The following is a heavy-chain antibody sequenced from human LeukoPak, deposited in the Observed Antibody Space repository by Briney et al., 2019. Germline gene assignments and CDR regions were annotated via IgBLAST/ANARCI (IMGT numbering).Heavy chain of an antibody. D-gene: IGHD3-10*01. J-gene: IGHJ4*02. CDR3: ARGKAYYYGSVALFDY. CDR1: GGSTSSSSYY. V-gene: IGHV4-39*07. Sequence: PSETLSLTCTVSGGSTSSSSYYWGWTRQPPGKGLEWIGSIYYSGSTYYNPSLKSRATISVDTSKNQFSLKLSSVTAADTAVYYCARGKAYYYGSVALFDYWGQGTLVTVSS. CDR2: IYYSGST.